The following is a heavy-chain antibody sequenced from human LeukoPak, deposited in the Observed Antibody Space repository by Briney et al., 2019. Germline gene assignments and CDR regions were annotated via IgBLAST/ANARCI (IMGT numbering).Heavy chain of an antibody. J-gene: IGHJ4*02. V-gene: IGHV1-2*02. Sequence: ASVKVSCKASGYTFTGYYMHWVRQAPGQGLAWMGWINPNSGGTNYAQKFQGRVTMTRDTSISTAYMELSRLRSDDTAVYYCATQLLYEGDFDYWGQGTLVTVSS. CDR3: ATQLLYEGDFDY. CDR1: GYTFTGYY. CDR2: INPNSGGT. D-gene: IGHD2-2*02.